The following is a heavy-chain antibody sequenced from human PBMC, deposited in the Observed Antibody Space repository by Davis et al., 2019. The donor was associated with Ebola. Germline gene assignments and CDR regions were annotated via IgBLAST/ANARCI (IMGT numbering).Heavy chain of an antibody. CDR1: GFTFSISG. Sequence: GGSLRLSCAASGFTFSISGMHWVRQAPGKGLEWVAFIRSDGSVKYYADSLKGRFTISRDYSKNTSSLQMNSLRAEDTAVYYCAKADPQQYFDYWGQGTLVTVSS. J-gene: IGHJ4*02. CDR3: AKADPQQYFDY. V-gene: IGHV3-30*02. CDR2: IRSDGSVK.